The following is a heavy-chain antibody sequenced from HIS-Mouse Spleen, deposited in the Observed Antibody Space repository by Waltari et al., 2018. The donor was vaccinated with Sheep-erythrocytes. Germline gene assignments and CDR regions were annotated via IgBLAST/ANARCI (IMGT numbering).Heavy chain of an antibody. V-gene: IGHV3-30-3*01. Sequence: QVQLVESVGGVVQPGMSLRLSCAASGFTFSSYAMHWVRQAPGKGLEWVAVISYDGSNKYYADSVKGRFTISRDNSKNTLYLQMNSLRAEDTAVYYCARGAFDIWGQGTMVTVSS. CDR1: GFTFSSYA. J-gene: IGHJ3*02. CDR2: ISYDGSNK. CDR3: ARGAFDI.